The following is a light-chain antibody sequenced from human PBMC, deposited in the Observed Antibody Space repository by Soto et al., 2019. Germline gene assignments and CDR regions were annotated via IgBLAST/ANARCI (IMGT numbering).Light chain of an antibody. CDR3: SAYTSSNSVV. CDR2: EVG. V-gene: IGLV2-14*01. Sequence: QSVLTQPASVSGSPGQSITISCTGTSSDIGTYIYVSWYLQHPGKAPKLLIYEVGNRPSGVSNRFSGSKSGNTASLTISGLQAEDDADYYCSAYTSSNSVVFGGGTKLTVL. CDR1: SSDIGTYIY. J-gene: IGLJ2*01.